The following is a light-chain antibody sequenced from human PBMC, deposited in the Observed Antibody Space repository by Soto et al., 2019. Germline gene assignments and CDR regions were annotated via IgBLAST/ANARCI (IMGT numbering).Light chain of an antibody. V-gene: IGKV3-11*01. CDR1: QSVSTY. J-gene: IGKJ3*01. CDR2: GAS. Sequence: IVLTQSPATLSLSPGERATLSCRASQSVSTYLTWYQKKPGQAPRLLIYGASTRATGIPARFSGSGSGTDFTLTISSLEPEDFAVYYCQQRSDWPLTFSPGTKVDIK. CDR3: QQRSDWPLT.